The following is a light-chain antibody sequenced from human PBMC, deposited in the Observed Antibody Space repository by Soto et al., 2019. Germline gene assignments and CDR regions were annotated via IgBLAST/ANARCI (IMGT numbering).Light chain of an antibody. CDR2: GNS. V-gene: IGLV1-40*01. CDR3: QSYDSSLSGYV. J-gene: IGLJ1*01. CDR1: SSNIGAGYD. Sequence: QLVLTQPPSVSGAPGQRVTISCTGGSSNIGAGYDVHWYQQLPGTAPKVLIYGNSNRPSGVPDRFSGSRSGTSASLAITGLQAEDEADYYCQSYDSSLSGYVFGTGTKLTVL.